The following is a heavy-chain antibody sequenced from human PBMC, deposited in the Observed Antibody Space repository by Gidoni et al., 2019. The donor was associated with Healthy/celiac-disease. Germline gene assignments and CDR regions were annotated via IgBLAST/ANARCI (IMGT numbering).Heavy chain of an antibody. V-gene: IGHV3-30*18. CDR1: TFSSYG. CDR3: AKDQTVVVITSYFDY. Sequence: TFSSYGMHWVRQAPGKGLEWVAVISYDGSNKYYADSVKGRFTISRDNSKNTLYLQMNSLRAEDTAVYYCAKDQTVVVITSYFDYWGQGTLVTVSS. CDR2: ISYDGSNK. J-gene: IGHJ4*02. D-gene: IGHD3-22*01.